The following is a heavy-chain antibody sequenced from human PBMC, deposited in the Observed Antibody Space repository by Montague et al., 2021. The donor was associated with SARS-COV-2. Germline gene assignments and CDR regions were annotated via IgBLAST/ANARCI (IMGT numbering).Heavy chain of an antibody. Sequence: SETLSLTCTVSGGSVSSYYWSWIRQSPGKGLQWLGYIYYSGSTDYNPSLKSRVTMSVDTSKNQLSLRLNSVTTADTAVYFFARAGGFYDYWSGYSSSAGFFDLWGQGILVTVSS. CDR1: GGSVSSYY. CDR2: IYYSGST. J-gene: IGHJ5*02. CDR3: ARAGGFYDYWSGYSSSAGFFDL. V-gene: IGHV4-59*02. D-gene: IGHD3-3*01.